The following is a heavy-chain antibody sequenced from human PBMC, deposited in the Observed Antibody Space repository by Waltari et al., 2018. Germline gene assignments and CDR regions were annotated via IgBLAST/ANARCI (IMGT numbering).Heavy chain of an antibody. CDR1: GFTFTSSA. J-gene: IGHJ4*02. Sequence: QMQLVQSGPEVKKPGTSVKVSCKASGFTFTSSALHGVRQARGQRLEWIGWIVVGSGNTNYAQKFQERVTITRDMSTSTAYMELSSLRSEDTAVYYCAADSAAAGTNYWGQGTLVTVSS. V-gene: IGHV1-58*01. CDR3: AADSAAAGTNY. CDR2: IVVGSGNT. D-gene: IGHD6-13*01.